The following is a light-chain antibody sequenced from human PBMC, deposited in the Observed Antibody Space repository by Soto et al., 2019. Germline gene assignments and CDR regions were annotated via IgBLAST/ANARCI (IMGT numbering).Light chain of an antibody. CDR3: QQYNSFPLT. CDR1: LGIGNY. CDR2: TAS. V-gene: IGKV1-12*01. Sequence: DIPMTQSPSSVSASVGDRVTITCRASLGIGNYLAWYQHKPGKAPNLLYTASRLQSGVPSRFSGSGSGTDFTLTISSLQSEDSATYYCQQYNSFPLTFGGGTKVEIK. J-gene: IGKJ4*01.